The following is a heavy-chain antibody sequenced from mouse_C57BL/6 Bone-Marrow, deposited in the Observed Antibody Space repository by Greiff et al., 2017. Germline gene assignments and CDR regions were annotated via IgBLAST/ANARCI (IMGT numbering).Heavy chain of an antibody. D-gene: IGHD3-2*02. Sequence: QVQLQQSGAELAKPGASVTLSCKASGYTFTSYCMHWVKQRPGQGLEWIGYITPSSGYTKYNQKFKDKATLTADKSSSSAYMQLSSLTYQNSADYYCARPLTAQDTDYFDYWGQGTTLTVSS. J-gene: IGHJ2*01. CDR2: ITPSSGYT. CDR3: ARPLTAQDTDYFDY. CDR1: GYTFTSYC. V-gene: IGHV1-7*01.